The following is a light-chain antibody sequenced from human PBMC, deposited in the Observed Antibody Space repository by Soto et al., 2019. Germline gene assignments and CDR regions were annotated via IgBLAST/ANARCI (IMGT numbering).Light chain of an antibody. CDR1: QDIRID. Sequence: AIQMTQFPSSLSASVRDRVTVTCRASQDIRIDLGWYQRKPGKAPKLLIYAASSLQSGVPSRFSGSGSGTQFTLTISSLQPEDVATYYCLQNYIYPWTFGQGTKVDIK. J-gene: IGKJ1*01. CDR2: AAS. V-gene: IGKV1-6*01. CDR3: LQNYIYPWT.